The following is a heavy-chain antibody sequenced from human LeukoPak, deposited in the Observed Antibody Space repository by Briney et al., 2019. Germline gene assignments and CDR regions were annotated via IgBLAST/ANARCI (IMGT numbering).Heavy chain of an antibody. J-gene: IGHJ3*02. CDR2: MNPNSGGT. D-gene: IGHD3-16*01. Sequence: EASVKVSCKASGYTFTSYDINWVRQATGQGLEWMGWMNPNSGGTNYAQKFQGRVTMTRDTSISTAYMELSRLRSDDTAVYYCAMGAAFDIWGQGTMVTVSS. CDR1: GYTFTSYD. CDR3: AMGAAFDI. V-gene: IGHV1-2*02.